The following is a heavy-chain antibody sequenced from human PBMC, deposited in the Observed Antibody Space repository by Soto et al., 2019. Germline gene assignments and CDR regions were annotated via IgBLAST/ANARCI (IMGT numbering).Heavy chain of an antibody. CDR3: ARSDILTGYFITDY. CDR1: GYTFTSYG. D-gene: IGHD3-9*01. Sequence: ASVKDSCKASGYTFTSYGISWVRQAPGQGLEWMGRISVYKGNTKYAQNFQGRVTMTTDTSTSTAYMELRSLRFDDTAVYYCARSDILTGYFITDYWGQGTLVTVSS. J-gene: IGHJ4*02. V-gene: IGHV1-18*01. CDR2: ISVYKGNT.